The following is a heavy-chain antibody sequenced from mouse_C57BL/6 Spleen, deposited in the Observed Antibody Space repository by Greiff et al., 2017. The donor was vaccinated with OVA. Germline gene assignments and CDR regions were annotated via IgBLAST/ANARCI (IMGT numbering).Heavy chain of an antibody. CDR3: ARETTIVTTYGYFAY. CDR2: ISDGGSYT. V-gene: IGHV5-4*01. Sequence: EVQLMESGGGLVKPGGSLKLSCAASGFTFSSYAMSWVRQTPEKRLEWVATISDGGSYTYYPDNVKGRFTISRDNAKNNLYLQMSHLKSENTAMYYCARETTIVTTYGYFAYWGKGTTLTVSS. CDR1: GFTFSSYA. J-gene: IGHJ2*01. D-gene: IGHD2-5*01.